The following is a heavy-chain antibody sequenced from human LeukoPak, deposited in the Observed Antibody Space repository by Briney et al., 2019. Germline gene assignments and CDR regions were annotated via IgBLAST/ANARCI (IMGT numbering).Heavy chain of an antibody. J-gene: IGHJ3*02. D-gene: IGHD3-22*01. Sequence: SETLSLTCTVSGGSISTTSYFWGWIRQPPGKGLEWIGYIYYSGSTYYNPSLKSRVTISVDTSKNQFSLKLSSVTAADTAVYYCARGWEYYYDSSGRSFAFDIWGQGTMVTVSS. V-gene: IGHV4-30-4*07. CDR1: GGSISTTSYF. CDR3: ARGWEYYYDSSGRSFAFDI. CDR2: IYYSGST.